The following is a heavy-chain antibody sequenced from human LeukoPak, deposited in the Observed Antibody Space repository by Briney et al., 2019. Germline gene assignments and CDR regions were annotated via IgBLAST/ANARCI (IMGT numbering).Heavy chain of an antibody. J-gene: IGHJ4*02. D-gene: IGHD3-9*01. CDR2: INPNSGGT. CDR3: ARGFDILTGYRE. CDR1: GYTFTGYY. V-gene: IGHV1-2*02. Sequence: ASVKVSCKAPGYTFTGYYMHWVRQAPGQGLEWMGWINPNSGGTNYAQKFQGRVTMTRDTSISTAYMELSRLRSDDTAVYYCARGFDILTGYREWGQGTLVTVSS.